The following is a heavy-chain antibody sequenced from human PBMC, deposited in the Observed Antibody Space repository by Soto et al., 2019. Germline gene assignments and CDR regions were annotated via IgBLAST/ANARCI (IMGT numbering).Heavy chain of an antibody. CDR1: GGSISSYY. D-gene: IGHD1-26*01. V-gene: IGHV4-59*01. CDR3: ARLGVLYYYYGMDV. J-gene: IGHJ6*02. Sequence: STTLSLTCTTSGGSISSYYWSWIRQPPGKGLEWIGYIYYIVSTNYNPSLKSRVPIAVDTSKHQFSLKLSSVTAADTAVYYCARLGVLYYYYGMDVWGQGPTVTVSS. CDR2: IYYIVST.